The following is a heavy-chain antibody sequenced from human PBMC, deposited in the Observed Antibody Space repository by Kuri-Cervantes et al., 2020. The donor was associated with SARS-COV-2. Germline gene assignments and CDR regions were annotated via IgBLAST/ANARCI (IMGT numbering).Heavy chain of an antibody. CDR2: INHSGST. CDR1: GGSFSGYY. J-gene: IGHJ4*02. D-gene: IGHD2-2*01. V-gene: IGHV4-34*01. CDR3: ARLPTGVPAAPPDY. Sequence: SETLSLTCAAYGGSFSGYYWSWIRQPPGKGLEWIGEINHSGSTNYNPSLKSRVTISVDTSKNQFSLKLSSVTAADTAVYYCARLPTGVPAAPPDYWGQGTLVTVSS.